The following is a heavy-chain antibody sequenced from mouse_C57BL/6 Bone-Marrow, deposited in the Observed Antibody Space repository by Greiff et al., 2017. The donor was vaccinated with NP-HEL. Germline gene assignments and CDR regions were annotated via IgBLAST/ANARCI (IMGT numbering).Heavy chain of an antibody. CDR3: ARGGTSYAMDY. CDR2: IYPRSGNT. CDR1: GYTFTSYG. D-gene: IGHD3-3*01. J-gene: IGHJ4*01. Sequence: QVQLKESGAELARPGASVKLSCKASGYTFTSYGISWVKQRTGQGLEWIGEIYPRSGNTYYNEKFKGKATLTADKSSSTAYMELRSLTSEDSAVYFCARGGTSYAMDYWGQGTSVTVSS. V-gene: IGHV1-81*01.